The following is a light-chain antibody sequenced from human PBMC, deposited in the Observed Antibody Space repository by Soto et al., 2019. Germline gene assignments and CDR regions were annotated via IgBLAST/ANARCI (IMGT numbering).Light chain of an antibody. Sequence: QSALTQPPSVSGSPGQSVTISCTGTSSDVGSYNRVSWYQQPPGTAPKVMIYEVSNRPSAVPDRFSGSKSDNTASLTIPGLQAEDEADYYCSSYTSSSTYVFGTGTKVTVL. CDR1: SSDVGSYNR. CDR3: SSYTSSSTYV. V-gene: IGLV2-18*02. CDR2: EVS. J-gene: IGLJ1*01.